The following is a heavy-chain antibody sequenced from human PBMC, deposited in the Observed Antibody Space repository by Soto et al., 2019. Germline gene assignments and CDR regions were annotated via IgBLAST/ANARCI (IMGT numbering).Heavy chain of an antibody. V-gene: IGHV4-59*08. J-gene: IGHJ4*02. CDR1: GGSISSHY. CDR3: ARLDGHGHYFDY. D-gene: IGHD4-17*01. Sequence: ETLSLTCTVSGGSISSHYWSWIRQPPGQGLEWIGYIYYSGSTNYNPSLKSRVTISVDTSKSQFSLRLSSVTAADTAVYFCARLDGHGHYFDYRGQGALVTVSS. CDR2: IYYSGST.